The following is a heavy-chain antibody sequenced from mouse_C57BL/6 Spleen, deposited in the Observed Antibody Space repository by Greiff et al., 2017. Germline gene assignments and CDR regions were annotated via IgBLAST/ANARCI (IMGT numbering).Heavy chain of an antibody. V-gene: IGHV1-80*01. Sequence: VKLQESGAELVKPGASVKISCKASGYAFSSYWMNWLKQRPGKGLEWIGQIYPGDGDTNYNGKFKGKATLTADKSSSTAYMQLSSLTSEDSAVYFCARKDYCSSYFDYWGKGTTLTVSS. D-gene: IGHD1-1*01. J-gene: IGHJ2*01. CDR3: ARKDYCSSYFDY. CDR1: GYAFSSYW. CDR2: IYPGDGDT.